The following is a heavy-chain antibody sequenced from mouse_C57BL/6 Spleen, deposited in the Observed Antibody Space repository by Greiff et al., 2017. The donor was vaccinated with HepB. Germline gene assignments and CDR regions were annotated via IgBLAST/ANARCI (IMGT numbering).Heavy chain of an antibody. CDR3: ARDAVTFDY. D-gene: IGHD2-2*01. CDR2: ISDGGSYT. V-gene: IGHV5-4*01. CDR1: GFTFSSYA. Sequence: EVQLVESGGGLVKPGGSLKLSCAASGFTFSSYAMSWVRQTPEKRLEWVATISDGGSYTYYPDNVKGRFTISRDNAKNNLYLQMSHLKSEDTAMYYCARDAVTFDYWGQGTTLTVSS. J-gene: IGHJ2*01.